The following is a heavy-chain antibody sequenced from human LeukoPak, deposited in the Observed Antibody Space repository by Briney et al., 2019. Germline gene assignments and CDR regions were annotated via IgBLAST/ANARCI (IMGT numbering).Heavy chain of an antibody. J-gene: IGHJ5*02. V-gene: IGHV3-30*02. CDR3: AKELESYGFTFWFDP. CDR2: IRYDGSNK. D-gene: IGHD5-18*01. Sequence: PGGSLRLSCAASGFTFGTYSMNWVRQAPGKGLEWVAFIRYDGSNKYYADSVKGRFTISRDNSKNTLYLQMNSLRAEDTAVYYCAKELESYGFTFWFDPWGQGTLVTVSS. CDR1: GFTFGTYS.